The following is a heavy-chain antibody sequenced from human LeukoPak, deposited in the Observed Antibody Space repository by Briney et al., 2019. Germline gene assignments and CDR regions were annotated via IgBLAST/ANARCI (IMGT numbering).Heavy chain of an antibody. Sequence: ASVKVSCKAPGGTFSSYAISWVRQAPGQGLEWMGGIIPIFGTANYAQKFQGRVTITTDESTSTAYMELSSLRSEDTAVYYCARSRAGYSYGSANFDYWGQGTLVTVSS. V-gene: IGHV1-69*05. J-gene: IGHJ4*02. CDR1: GGTFSSYA. CDR3: ARSRAGYSYGSANFDY. CDR2: IIPIFGTA. D-gene: IGHD5-18*01.